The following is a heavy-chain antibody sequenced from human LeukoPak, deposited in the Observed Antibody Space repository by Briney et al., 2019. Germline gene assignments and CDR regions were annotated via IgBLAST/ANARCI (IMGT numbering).Heavy chain of an antibody. V-gene: IGHV3-23*01. CDR2: ISGSGGST. CDR3: AKAPRFHYYMDV. Sequence: GGSLRLSCAASGFTFSSYGMSWVRQAPGKGLEWVSAISGSGGSTYYADSVKGRFTISRDNSKNTLYLQMNSLRAEDTAVYYCAKAPRFHYYMDVWGKGTTVTVSS. D-gene: IGHD3-10*01. CDR1: GFTFSSYG. J-gene: IGHJ6*03.